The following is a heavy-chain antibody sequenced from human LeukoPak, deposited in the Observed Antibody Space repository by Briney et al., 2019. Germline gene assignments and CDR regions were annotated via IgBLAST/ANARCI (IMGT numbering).Heavy chain of an antibody. J-gene: IGHJ4*02. CDR1: GGSISSGSYY. CDR3: ARVQGIAARLSYFDY. V-gene: IGHV4-61*02. Sequence: SETLSLTCTVSGGSISSGSYYWSWIRQPAGKGLEWIGRIYTSGSTNYNPSLKSRVTISVDTSKNQISLKLSSVTAADTAVYYCARVQGIAARLSYFDYWGQGTLVTVSS. CDR2: IYTSGST. D-gene: IGHD6-6*01.